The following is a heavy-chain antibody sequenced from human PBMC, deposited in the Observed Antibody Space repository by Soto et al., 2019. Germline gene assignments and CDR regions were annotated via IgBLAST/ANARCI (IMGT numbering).Heavy chain of an antibody. CDR1: GGTFSNYV. CDR2: IIPISGSA. D-gene: IGHD1-7*01. CDR3: ARDMTRTVVPYFDF. Sequence: SVKVSCKASGGTFSNYVVNWVLQAPGQGLEWMGRIIPISGSANYAQKFQGRVTITADKSTSTSYMELSSLRSEDTAVYYCARDMTRTVVPYFDFWGQGTLVTVSS. V-gene: IGHV1-69*06. J-gene: IGHJ4*02.